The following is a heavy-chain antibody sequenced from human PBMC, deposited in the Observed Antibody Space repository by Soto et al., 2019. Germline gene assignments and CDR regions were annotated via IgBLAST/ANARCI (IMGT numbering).Heavy chain of an antibody. Sequence: GGSLRLSCAASGFTFSTYALSWVRLVPGKGLEWVSSISTTGGSTYYADSVKGRFTISRDNSKNTLYLQMNSLRAEDTAVYYCLVLLYFDYWGQGTLVTVSS. V-gene: IGHV3-23*01. D-gene: IGHD6-13*01. J-gene: IGHJ4*02. CDR3: LVLLYFDY. CDR1: GFTFSTYA. CDR2: ISTTGGST.